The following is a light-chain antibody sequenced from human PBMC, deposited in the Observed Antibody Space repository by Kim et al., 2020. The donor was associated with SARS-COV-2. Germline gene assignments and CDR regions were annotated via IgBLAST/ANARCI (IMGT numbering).Light chain of an antibody. Sequence: SSELTQPPSVSVSPGQTARITCSGDALPKQYAYWYQQKPGQAPVLVIYKDSERPSGIPERFSGSSSGTTVPLTISGVQAEDEADYYCQSADSSGTSWVFGGGTQLTVL. CDR2: KDS. CDR1: ALPKQY. CDR3: QSADSSGTSWV. V-gene: IGLV3-25*03. J-gene: IGLJ3*02.